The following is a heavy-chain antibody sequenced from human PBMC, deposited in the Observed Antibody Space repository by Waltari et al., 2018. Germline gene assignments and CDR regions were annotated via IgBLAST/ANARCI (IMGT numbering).Heavy chain of an antibody. CDR1: GFTFSSYS. CDR2: ISSSSSTI. J-gene: IGHJ4*02. Sequence: EVQLVESGGGLVQPGGSLRLSCAASGFTFSSYSMNWVRQAPGKGLAWVSYISSSSSTIYYADSVKGRFTISRDNAKNSLYLQMNSLRAEDTAVYYCASPAAAGGYWGQGTLVTVSS. V-gene: IGHV3-48*01. CDR3: ASPAAAGGY. D-gene: IGHD6-13*01.